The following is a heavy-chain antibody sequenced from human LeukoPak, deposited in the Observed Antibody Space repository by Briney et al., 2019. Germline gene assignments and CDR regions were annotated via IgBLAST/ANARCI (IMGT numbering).Heavy chain of an antibody. CDR1: GFTFSSYW. CDR2: INSDGSST. V-gene: IGHV3-74*01. CDR3: ARDSDSSGWSPTGVDY. D-gene: IGHD6-19*01. Sequence: GGSLRLSCAASGFTFSSYWMHWVRQAPGKGLVWVSRINSDGSSTSYADSVKGRFTISRDNVKNTLYLQMNSLRAEDTAVYYCARDSDSSGWSPTGVDYWGQGTLVTVSS. J-gene: IGHJ4*02.